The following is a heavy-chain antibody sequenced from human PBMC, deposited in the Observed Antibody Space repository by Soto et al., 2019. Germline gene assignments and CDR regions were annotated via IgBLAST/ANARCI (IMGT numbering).Heavy chain of an antibody. J-gene: IGHJ6*02. Sequence: ETLSLTCTVSGDSISAYSWSWIRQPPGKGLEWIGYIYYSGSTNYNPSLNSRVTISVHTSKNQFSLKLSSVTAADTTVIYCVSEQVDYAISDYFVAVYHCNRLDGWGHGTTVPVSS. CDR3: VSEQVDYAISDYFVAVYHCNRLDG. V-gene: IGHV4-59*01. CDR2: IYYSGST. D-gene: IGHD3-22*01. CDR1: GDSISAYS.